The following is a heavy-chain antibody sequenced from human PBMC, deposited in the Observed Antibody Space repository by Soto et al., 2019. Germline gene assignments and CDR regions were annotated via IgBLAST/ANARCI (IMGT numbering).Heavy chain of an antibody. Sequence: SETLSLTYTVSGGSISSRGYYWKWIRQHPGKGLEWIGYIYYSGSTSYNPSLKSRVTISVDTTKNQFSLKLSSVTAADTAMYYCAREPRAWGQGTLVTVS. CDR3: AREPRA. J-gene: IGHJ5*02. V-gene: IGHV4-31*03. CDR2: IYYSGST. CDR1: GGSISSRGYY.